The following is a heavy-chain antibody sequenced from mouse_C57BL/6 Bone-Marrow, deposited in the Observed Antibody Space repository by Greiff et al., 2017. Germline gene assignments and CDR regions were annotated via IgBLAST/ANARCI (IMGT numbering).Heavy chain of an antibody. CDR1: GYTFTSYW. J-gene: IGHJ2*01. Sequence: QVQLQQPGAELVKPGASVKMSCKASGYTFTSYWITWVKQRPEQGLEWIGDIYPTSGRTNYNEKFKSKAILTVDTSSNTAYMQLSSLTSEDSAVFYCARSGPQGRSCDYGGQGTTLTVSA. D-gene: IGHD3-1*01. CDR2: IYPTSGRT. V-gene: IGHV1-55*01. CDR3: ARSGPQGRSCDY.